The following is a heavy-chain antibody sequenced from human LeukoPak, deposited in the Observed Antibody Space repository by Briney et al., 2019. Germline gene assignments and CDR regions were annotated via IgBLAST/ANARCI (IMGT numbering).Heavy chain of an antibody. Sequence: ASVKVSSTASGYTSSSSGISWLRHAPGQGLEWMGWVSAYNGNTNYAQKIQGRVTMTTDTSTSTLYMEVRSLRSDDTAVYYCARDHGHKSVDYWGQGTLVTVSS. V-gene: IGHV1-18*01. D-gene: IGHD2-21*01. CDR2: VSAYNGNT. CDR1: GYTSSSSG. J-gene: IGHJ4*02. CDR3: ARDHGHKSVDY.